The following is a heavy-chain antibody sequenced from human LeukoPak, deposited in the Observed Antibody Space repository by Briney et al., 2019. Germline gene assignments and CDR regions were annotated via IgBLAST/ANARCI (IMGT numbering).Heavy chain of an antibody. V-gene: IGHV3-30*18. CDR2: ISYDGINK. CDR3: AKDNSGSSTGGYYFDS. D-gene: IGHD1-26*01. J-gene: IGHJ4*02. Sequence: GGSLRLSCAVSGFTFSSYGMHWVRQAPGKGLEWVAVISYDGINKYYADSVKGRFTISRDNSKNTLYLQMNSLRAEDTAVYYCAKDNSGSSTGGYYFDSWGQGTLVTVSS. CDR1: GFTFSSYG.